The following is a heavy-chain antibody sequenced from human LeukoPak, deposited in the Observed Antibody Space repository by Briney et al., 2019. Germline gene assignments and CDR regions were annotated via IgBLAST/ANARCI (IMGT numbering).Heavy chain of an antibody. J-gene: IGHJ3*02. Sequence: TSETLSLTCTVSGGSISSGDYYWSWIRQPPGKGLEWIGYIYYSGSTYYNPSLKSRVTISVDTSKNQFSLKLSSVTAADTAVYYCARSGYYGDYPMGAFDIWGQGTMVTVSS. D-gene: IGHD4-17*01. CDR1: GGSISSGDYY. CDR2: IYYSGST. CDR3: ARSGYYGDYPMGAFDI. V-gene: IGHV4-30-4*01.